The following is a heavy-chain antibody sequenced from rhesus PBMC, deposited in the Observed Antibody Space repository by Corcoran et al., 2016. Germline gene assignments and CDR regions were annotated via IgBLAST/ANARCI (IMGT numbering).Heavy chain of an antibody. Sequence: EVQLVESGGGLVQPGGSLRLSCAASGFTFSSSAMHWVRQASGKGLDWVGRIKNKADVRTSAYAESVKGRFTISRDDSKNTLYLQMNSLKTEDTAVYYCTYFDYWGQGVLVTVSS. CDR3: TYFDY. CDR2: IKNKADVRTS. V-gene: IGHV3-16*01. J-gene: IGHJ4*01. CDR1: GFTFSSSA.